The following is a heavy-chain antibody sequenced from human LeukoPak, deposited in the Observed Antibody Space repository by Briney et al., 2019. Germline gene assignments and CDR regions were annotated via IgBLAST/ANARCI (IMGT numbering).Heavy chain of an antibody. Sequence: ASVKVSCKASGYTFTSYDINWVRQATGQGLEWMGWMNPNSGNTGYAQKFQGRVTMTRNTSISTAYMELSSLRSEDTAVYYCARGYDGSGSHAFDIWGQGTVVTVSS. CDR2: MNPNSGNT. D-gene: IGHD3-10*01. CDR1: GYTFTSYD. V-gene: IGHV1-8*01. J-gene: IGHJ3*02. CDR3: ARGYDGSGSHAFDI.